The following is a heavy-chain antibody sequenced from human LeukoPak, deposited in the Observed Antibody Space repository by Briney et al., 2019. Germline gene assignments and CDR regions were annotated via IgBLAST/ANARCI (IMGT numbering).Heavy chain of an antibody. CDR2: IYYSGGT. CDR3: ARRLEGLFDP. Sequence: PSETLSLTCTVSGGSISSYYWSWIRQPPGKGLEWIGYIYYSGGTNYNPSLKSRVTISVDTTKNQFSLKLSSVTAADTAVYYCARRLEGLFDPWGQGTLVTVSS. CDR1: GGSISSYY. J-gene: IGHJ5*02. V-gene: IGHV4-59*08.